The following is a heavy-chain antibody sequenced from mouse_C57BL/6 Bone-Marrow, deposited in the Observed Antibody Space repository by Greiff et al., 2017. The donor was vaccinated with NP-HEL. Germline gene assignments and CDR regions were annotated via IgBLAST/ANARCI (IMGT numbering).Heavy chain of an antibody. CDR3: ARARQRAD. V-gene: IGHV3-6*01. CDR1: GYSITSGYY. J-gene: IGHJ3*01. Sequence: DVQLQESGPGLVKPSQSLSLTCSVTGYSITSGYYWNWIRQFPGNKLEWMGYISYDGSNNYNPSLKNRISITRDTSKNQFFLKLNSVTTEDTATYYCARARQRADWGQGTLVTVSA. CDR2: ISYDGSN. D-gene: IGHD3-2*01.